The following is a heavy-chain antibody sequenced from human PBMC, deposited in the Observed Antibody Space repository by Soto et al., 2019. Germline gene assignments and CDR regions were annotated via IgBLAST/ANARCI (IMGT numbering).Heavy chain of an antibody. Sequence: SETLSLTCTVSGGSISSYYWSWIRQPPGKGLEWIGYIYYSGSTNYNPSLKSRVTISVDTSKNQFSLKMSSVTAADTAVYYCARLGRRSWDFDYWGQGTLVTVSS. CDR2: IYYSGST. D-gene: IGHD2-15*01. CDR3: ARLGRRSWDFDY. CDR1: GGSISSYY. J-gene: IGHJ4*02. V-gene: IGHV4-59*08.